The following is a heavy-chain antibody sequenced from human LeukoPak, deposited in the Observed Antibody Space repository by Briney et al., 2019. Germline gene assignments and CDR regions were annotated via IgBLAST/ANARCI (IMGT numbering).Heavy chain of an antibody. CDR2: TYYRSKWHT. CDR1: GDSVSSNRAS. V-gene: IGHV6-1*01. Sequence: SQTLSLTCAISGDSVSSNRASWNWIRQSPSRGLEWLGRTYYRSKWHTDYAASVKTRLIINVDTSKNQFSLQLNSVTPEDTALYYCARGKYDNSDHCSGFEYWGQGTLVTVSS. D-gene: IGHD3-22*01. CDR3: ARGKYDNSDHCSGFEY. J-gene: IGHJ4*02.